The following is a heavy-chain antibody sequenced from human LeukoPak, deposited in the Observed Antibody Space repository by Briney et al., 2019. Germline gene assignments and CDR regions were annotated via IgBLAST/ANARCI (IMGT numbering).Heavy chain of an antibody. D-gene: IGHD2-15*01. CDR3: AKVYWSGGSSYPVMDV. Sequence: GASVKVSCKASGGTFSSYAISWVRQAPGQGLEWMGRIIPIFGITNYAQKFQGRVTMTADKSTSTAYMELSRLRSDDTAVYYCAKVYWSGGSSYPVMDVWGQGTTVTVSS. J-gene: IGHJ6*02. V-gene: IGHV1-69*04. CDR1: GGTFSSYA. CDR2: IIPIFGIT.